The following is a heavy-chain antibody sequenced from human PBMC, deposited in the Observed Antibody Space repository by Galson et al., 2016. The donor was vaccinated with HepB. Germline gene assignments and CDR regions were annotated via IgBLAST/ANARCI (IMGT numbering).Heavy chain of an antibody. J-gene: IGHJ6*02. CDR1: GFTFSNYA. CDR2: INNNDDST. CDR3: AKDWSATTCVQGCLDV. Sequence: SLRLSCAASGFTFSNYAMTWVRQAPGKGLEWISTINNNDDSTSYADSVQGRFTIPRDKSKNTPFLQMNSLRAEDTAVYYCAKDWSATTCVQGCLDVWGQGTTVTVSS. D-gene: IGHD3-10*02. V-gene: IGHV3-23*01.